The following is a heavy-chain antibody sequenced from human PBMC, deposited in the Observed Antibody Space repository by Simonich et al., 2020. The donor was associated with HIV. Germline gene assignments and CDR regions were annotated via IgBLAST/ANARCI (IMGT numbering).Heavy chain of an antibody. CDR2: INHSGST. D-gene: IGHD3-3*01. Sequence: QVQLQQWGAGLLKPSETLSLTCAVYGGSFSGYYWSWIHQPPGKGLEWIGEINHSGSTNYKSSLNSRATISVDKSKNQFSLKLSSVTAADTAIYYCARRDRELILYFDYWGQGNLVTVSS. CDR1: GGSFSGYY. J-gene: IGHJ4*02. V-gene: IGHV4-34*01. CDR3: ARRDRELILYFDY.